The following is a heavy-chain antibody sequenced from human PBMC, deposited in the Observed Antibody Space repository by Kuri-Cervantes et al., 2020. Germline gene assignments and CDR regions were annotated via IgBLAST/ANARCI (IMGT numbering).Heavy chain of an antibody. CDR2: INGDGSST. CDR3: AKLSRANSGSFDY. V-gene: IGHV3-74*01. CDR1: GFTFSPYS. Sequence: GGSLRLSCSASGFTFSPYSMHWVRQDPGKGLVWVSRINGDGSSTNYADSVKGRFTISRDNAKNTLYLQMNSLRAEDTAVYFCAKLSRANSGSFDYWGQGTLVTVSS. D-gene: IGHD3-22*01. J-gene: IGHJ4*02.